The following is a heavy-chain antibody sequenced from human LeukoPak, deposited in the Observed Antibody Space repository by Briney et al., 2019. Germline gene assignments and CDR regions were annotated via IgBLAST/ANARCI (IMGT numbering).Heavy chain of an antibody. Sequence: ASVKVSCKASGGTFSSYAISWVRQAPGQGLEWMGRIIPILGIANYAQKFQGRVTITADKSTSTAYMELSSLRSDDTAVYYCARVYDSSGFQFDPWGQGTLITVSS. CDR3: ARVYDSSGFQFDP. V-gene: IGHV1-69*04. J-gene: IGHJ5*02. CDR1: GGTFSSYA. CDR2: IIPILGIA. D-gene: IGHD3-22*01.